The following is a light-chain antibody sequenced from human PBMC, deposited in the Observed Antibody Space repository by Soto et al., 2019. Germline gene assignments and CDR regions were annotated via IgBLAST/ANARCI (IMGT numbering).Light chain of an antibody. CDR2: DVS. V-gene: IGLV2-14*01. J-gene: IGLJ1*01. CDR3: ASYTTSSTSV. Sequence: QSVLTQPASVSGSPGQSIAISCTGTSSDVGGYSYVSWYQQQPGKAPKLVISDVSNRPSGVSDRFSGSKSGNTASLTISGLQTEDEADYYCASYTTSSTSVFGTGTKIT. CDR1: SSDVGGYSY.